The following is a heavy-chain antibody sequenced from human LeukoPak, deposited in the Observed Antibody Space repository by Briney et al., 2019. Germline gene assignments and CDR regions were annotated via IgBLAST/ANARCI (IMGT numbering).Heavy chain of an antibody. CDR3: AKDIVATTDQDAFDI. CDR1: GGSFSGYY. CDR2: INDSGST. J-gene: IGHJ3*02. Sequence: PSETLSLTCAVYGGSFSGYYWSWIRQPPGKGLEWIGEINDSGSTNYNPSLKSRVTISVDTSKNQFSLKLSSVTAADTAVYYCAKDIVATTDQDAFDIWGQGTMVTVSS. D-gene: IGHD5-12*01. V-gene: IGHV4-34*01.